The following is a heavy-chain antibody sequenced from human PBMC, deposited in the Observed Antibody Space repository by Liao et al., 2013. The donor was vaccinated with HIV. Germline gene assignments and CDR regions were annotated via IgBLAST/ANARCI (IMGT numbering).Heavy chain of an antibody. V-gene: IGHV4-30-2*06. D-gene: IGHD3-16*01. J-gene: IGHJ4*02. CDR3: ARGFRLRLGLVDY. CDR1: GGSISSVDYY. Sequence: QLQLQESGPREVKPLQTLALTCAVSGGSISSVDYYWSWIRQSPGKGLEWIGEINHSGKTNYNPSLKSRVTISVDTSKNQFSLKLSSVTAADTAVYYCARGFRLRLGLVDYWGQGTLVTVSS. CDR2: INHSGKT.